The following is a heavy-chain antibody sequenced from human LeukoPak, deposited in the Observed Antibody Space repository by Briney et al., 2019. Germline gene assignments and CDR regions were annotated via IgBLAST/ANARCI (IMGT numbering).Heavy chain of an antibody. CDR3: ARGYSSGWYYFDY. CDR1: GFTVSSNY. V-gene: IGHV3-53*01. CDR2: IYSGGST. J-gene: IGHJ4*02. Sequence: GGSLRLSCAASGFTVSSNYMSWVRQAPGKGLEWVSVIYSGGSTYYADSVKGRFTVSRDNSKNTLYLQMNSLRAEDTAVYYCARGYSSGWYYFDYWGQGTLVTVSS. D-gene: IGHD6-19*01.